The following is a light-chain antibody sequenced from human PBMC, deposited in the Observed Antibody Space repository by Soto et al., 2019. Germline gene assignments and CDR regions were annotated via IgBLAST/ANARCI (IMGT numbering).Light chain of an antibody. CDR2: KAS. CDR3: QQYNTYPLT. V-gene: IGKV1-5*03. J-gene: IGKJ4*01. CDR1: QRISTW. Sequence: DIQMTQSPSALSASVGDRVTITCRASQRISTWWAWYQQKPGKAPKLLIYKASSLEVGVPSRFSGSGSGTEVNITISSLQPDDVATYDCQQYNTYPLTFGGGTTVDTK.